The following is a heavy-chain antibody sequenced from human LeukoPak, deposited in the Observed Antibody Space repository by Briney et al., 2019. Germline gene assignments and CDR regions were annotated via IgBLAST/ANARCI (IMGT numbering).Heavy chain of an antibody. D-gene: IGHD1-1*01. CDR3: ARDNAPLGWKGYYYYGMDV. J-gene: IGHJ6*02. Sequence: RPSQTLSLTCTVSGGSISSGGYYWSWIRQHPGKGLEWIGYNYYSGSTYYNPSLKSRVTISVDTSKNQFSLKLSSVTAADTAVYYCARDNAPLGWKGYYYYGMDVWGQGTTVTVSS. CDR2: NYYSGST. CDR1: GGSISSGGYY. V-gene: IGHV4-31*03.